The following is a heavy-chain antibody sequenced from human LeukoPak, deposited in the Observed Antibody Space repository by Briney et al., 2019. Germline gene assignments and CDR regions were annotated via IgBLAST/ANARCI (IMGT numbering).Heavy chain of an antibody. V-gene: IGHV3-30*02. CDR2: IRYDGSDK. CDR3: AKGGSESYLDVFDI. Sequence: PGGSLRLSCAASGFTFSSYGMHWVRQAPGKGPEWVTFIRYDGSDKCYADSVKGRFTISRDNSKNTLYLQMNSLRAEDTAVYYCAKGGSESYLDVFDIWGQGTMVTVSS. J-gene: IGHJ3*02. D-gene: IGHD1-26*01. CDR1: GFTFSSYG.